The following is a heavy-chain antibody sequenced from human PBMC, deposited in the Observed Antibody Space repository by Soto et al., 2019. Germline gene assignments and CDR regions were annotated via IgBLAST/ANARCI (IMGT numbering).Heavy chain of an antibody. CDR3: ARDSYLYCSGGSCFPAYYFDY. CDR1: GFTFSSYG. J-gene: IGHJ4*02. V-gene: IGHV3-33*01. Sequence: GGSLRLSCAASGFTFSSYGMHWVRQAPGKGLEWVAVIWYDGSNKYYADSVKGRFTISRDNSKNTLYLQMNSLRAEDTAVYYCARDSYLYCSGGSCFPAYYFDYWGQGTLVTVPS. D-gene: IGHD2-15*01. CDR2: IWYDGSNK.